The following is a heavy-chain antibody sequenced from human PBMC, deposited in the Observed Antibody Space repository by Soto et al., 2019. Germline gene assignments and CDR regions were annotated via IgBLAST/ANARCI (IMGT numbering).Heavy chain of an antibody. CDR1: GFAFNSYV. Sequence: VQLVESGGDLFQPGVSLRLSCAASGFAFNSYVMHWVRQAPGKGLEWVASIWYDGTKKYYGDSVKGRFTISRDNSKNTVDLQMNSLRGEDTAVYYCANTLIGPTDYWGQGTLVTVSS. V-gene: IGHV3-30*02. J-gene: IGHJ4*02. D-gene: IGHD2-8*01. CDR3: ANTLIGPTDY. CDR2: IWYDGTKK.